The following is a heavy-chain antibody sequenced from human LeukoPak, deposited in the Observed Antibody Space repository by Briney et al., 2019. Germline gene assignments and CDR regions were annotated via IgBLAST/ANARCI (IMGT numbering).Heavy chain of an antibody. CDR1: GGSIRGYF. V-gene: IGHV4-59*01. CDR2: MYYSGTT. CDR3: ARGRGGHYYGSGTYLYHFEY. D-gene: IGHD3-10*01. J-gene: IGHJ4*02. Sequence: SETLSLTCTVSGGSIRGYFWSWIRQSPGKGLEWIGYMYYSGTTNYNPSLKSRVTMSVDTSKSQFFLNLSSVTAADTAVYYCARGRGGHYYGSGTYLYHFEYWGQGTLVTVSS.